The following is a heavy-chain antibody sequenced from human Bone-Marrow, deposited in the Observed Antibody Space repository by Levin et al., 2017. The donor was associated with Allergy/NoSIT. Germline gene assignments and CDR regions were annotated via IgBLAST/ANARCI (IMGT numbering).Heavy chain of an antibody. CDR1: GFTFSAYW. D-gene: IGHD6-13*01. V-gene: IGHV3-74*01. CDR3: ARISAVDTGGFGY. CDR2: INSEGSGT. Sequence: LSLTCAASGFTFSAYWMHWVRQAPGKGLVWVSYINSEGSGTSYADSVKGRFTISRDNAKNTLYLQMNSLRAEDTAVYYCARISAVDTGGFGYWGQGALVTVSS. J-gene: IGHJ4*02.